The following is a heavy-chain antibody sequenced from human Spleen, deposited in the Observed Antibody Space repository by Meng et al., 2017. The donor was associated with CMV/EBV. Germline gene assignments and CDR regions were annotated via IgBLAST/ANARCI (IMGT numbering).Heavy chain of an antibody. V-gene: IGHV3-23*03. CDR1: GFTFSNYA. CDR3: SKHMIPGNYFDY. J-gene: IGHJ4*02. CDR2: IYSGGISS. Sequence: GSLKLSCAASGFTFSNYAMSWVRQAPGRGLEWVSVIYSGGISSSYADSAKGRFTISRDNSKNTLYLQMNSLRAEDTAVYYCSKHMIPGNYFDYWGQGILVTVSS. D-gene: IGHD3-22*01.